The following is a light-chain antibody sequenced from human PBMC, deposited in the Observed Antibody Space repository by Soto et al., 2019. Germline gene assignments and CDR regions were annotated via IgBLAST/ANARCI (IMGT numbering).Light chain of an antibody. V-gene: IGKV1-5*03. CDR2: QAS. CDR1: QSIGSW. CDR3: QYYKESST. J-gene: IGKJ1*01. Sequence: IQMTQSPSTLSASVGDRVTITCRASQSIGSWLAWYQQKPGRAPKLLIYQASSSEIGVPSRFSGSGSGTEFTLTISSLQPDDIATYYCQYYKESSTFGQGTRLQI.